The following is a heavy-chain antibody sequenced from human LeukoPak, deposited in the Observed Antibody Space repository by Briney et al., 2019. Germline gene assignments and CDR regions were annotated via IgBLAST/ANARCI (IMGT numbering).Heavy chain of an antibody. V-gene: IGHV3-11*04. Sequence: GGSLRLSCAASGFTFSDYFMTWIRQAPGKGLEYISFITSSGTTTYYADSLKGRFTISRDNAKNSLYLQMDSLRAEDTAVYYCARGDEGDTTVLRGCYFDYWGQGTLVTVSS. CDR1: GFTFSDYF. D-gene: IGHD4-17*01. J-gene: IGHJ4*02. CDR3: ARGDEGDTTVLRGCYFDY. CDR2: ITSSGTTT.